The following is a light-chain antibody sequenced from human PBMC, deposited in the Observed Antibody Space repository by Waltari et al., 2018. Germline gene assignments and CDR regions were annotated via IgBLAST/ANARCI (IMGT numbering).Light chain of an antibody. V-gene: IGLV1-40*01. Sequence: QSVLTQPPSVSGAPGQRFTIPCTGSSSTIGAGYDVHWYQQLPGTAPKLLIYGNSNRPSGVPDRFSGSKSGTSASLAITGLQAEDEADYYCQSYDSSLSGVIFGGGTKLTVL. J-gene: IGLJ2*01. CDR1: SSTIGAGYD. CDR2: GNS. CDR3: QSYDSSLSGVI.